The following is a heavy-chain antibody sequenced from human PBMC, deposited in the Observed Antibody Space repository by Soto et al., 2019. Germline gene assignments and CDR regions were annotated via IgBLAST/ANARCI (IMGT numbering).Heavy chain of an antibody. Sequence: GGSLRLSCAASGFTVSSNYMSWVRKAPGKGLEWVSVIYSGGSKYYADSVKGRFTISRDNSKNTLYLQMNSLRAEDTSLYSCARDQELVIFDYWGQGTLVTVSS. CDR2: IYSGGSK. CDR3: ARDQELVIFDY. J-gene: IGHJ4*02. V-gene: IGHV3-53*01. CDR1: GFTVSSNY. D-gene: IGHD2-21*01.